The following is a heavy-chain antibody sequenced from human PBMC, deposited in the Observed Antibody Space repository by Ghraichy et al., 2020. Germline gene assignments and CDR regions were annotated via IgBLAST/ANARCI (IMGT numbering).Heavy chain of an antibody. J-gene: IGHJ3*02. CDR1: GFTFSSYS. CDR2: ISSSSSTI. D-gene: IGHD4-17*01. Sequence: GSLRLSCAASGFTFSSYSMNWVRQAPGKGLEWVSYISSSSSTIYYADSVKGRFTISRDNAKNSLYLQMNSLRDEDTAVYYCAREFDYGWTFDIWGQGTMVTVSS. V-gene: IGHV3-48*02. CDR3: AREFDYGWTFDI.